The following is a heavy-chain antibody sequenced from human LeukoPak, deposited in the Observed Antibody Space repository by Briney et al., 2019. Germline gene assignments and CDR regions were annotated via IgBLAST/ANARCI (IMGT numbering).Heavy chain of an antibody. D-gene: IGHD5-18*01. V-gene: IGHV3-30-3*01. CDR1: GFSFSSYA. Sequence: PGGSLRLSCAASGFSFSSYAMHWVRQAAGKGLEWVAITTSDESNKHYADSVKGRFTISRDNSKNTLYLQMNSLRAEDTAVYYCARESGALRGYSFGLWGQGTPVTVSS. CDR3: ARESGALRGYSFGL. J-gene: IGHJ4*02. CDR2: TTSDESNK.